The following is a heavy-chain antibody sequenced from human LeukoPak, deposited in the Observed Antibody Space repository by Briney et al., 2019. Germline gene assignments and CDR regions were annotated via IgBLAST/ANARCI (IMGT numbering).Heavy chain of an antibody. D-gene: IGHD2/OR15-2a*01. CDR2: INTNTGNP. J-gene: IGHJ4*02. CDR3: ARPSFQGDYFDY. Sequence: ASVKVSCKASGYTFTTHAINWVRQAPGQGLEWMGWINTNTGNPAYAQGFTGRFVLSLDTSVNTAYLQISSLKAEDTAVYYCARPSFQGDYFDYWGQGTLVTVSS. V-gene: IGHV7-4-1*02. CDR1: GYTFTTHA.